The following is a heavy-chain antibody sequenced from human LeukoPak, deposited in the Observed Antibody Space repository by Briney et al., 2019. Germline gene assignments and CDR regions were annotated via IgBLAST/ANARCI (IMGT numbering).Heavy chain of an antibody. Sequence: GGSLRLSCAVSGFTFSSYSMNWVRQAPGKGLEWVSSISSSSSSYIYYADSVKGRFTISRDNAKNSLYLQMNSLRAEDTAVYYCARAYCGGDCPQYFQHWGQGTLVTVSS. V-gene: IGHV3-21*01. J-gene: IGHJ1*01. D-gene: IGHD2-21*02. CDR1: GFTFSSYS. CDR3: ARAYCGGDCPQYFQH. CDR2: ISSSSSSYI.